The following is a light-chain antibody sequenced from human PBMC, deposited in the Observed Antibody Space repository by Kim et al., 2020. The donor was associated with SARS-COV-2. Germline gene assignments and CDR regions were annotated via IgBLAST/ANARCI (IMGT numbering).Light chain of an antibody. CDR2: GVS. CDR3: ISFTDASTWV. J-gene: IGLJ3*02. V-gene: IGLV2-14*03. CDR1: SSDVGGYNY. Sequence: GQSITISCTGTSSDVGGYNYVSWYQQHPGKAPELMIYGVSKRPSGVSNRFSGSKSDNTASLTISGLQAEDEADYYCISFTDASTWVFGGGTKVTVL.